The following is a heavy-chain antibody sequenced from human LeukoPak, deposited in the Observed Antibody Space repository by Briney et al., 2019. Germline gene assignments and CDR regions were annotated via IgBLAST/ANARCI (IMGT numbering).Heavy chain of an antibody. CDR1: GFTFSNYV. Sequence: GGSLRLSCAASGFTFSNYVMHWVRQAPGKGLEWVSIIYSGGSTFYADSVKGRFTISRDNFKNTLYLQMNSLRAEDTAVYYCARGGSYLSAFDIWGQGTMVTVSS. D-gene: IGHD1-26*01. CDR2: IYSGGST. J-gene: IGHJ3*02. V-gene: IGHV3-53*01. CDR3: ARGGSYLSAFDI.